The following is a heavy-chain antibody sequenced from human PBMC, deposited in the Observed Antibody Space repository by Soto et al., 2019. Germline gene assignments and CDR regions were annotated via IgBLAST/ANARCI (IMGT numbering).Heavy chain of an antibody. Sequence: QLQLQESGSGLVKPSQTLSLTCAVSGGSISSGGYSWSWIRQPPGKGLEWIGYIYHSGSTYYNPSLKSRVTISVDRSKNQFSMKLSSVTAAYIAVYYCTAGGGLTRYYWGQGTLVTVSS. D-gene: IGHD1-26*01. CDR2: IYHSGST. CDR3: TAGGGLTRYY. CDR1: GGSISSGGYS. V-gene: IGHV4-30-2*02. J-gene: IGHJ4*02.